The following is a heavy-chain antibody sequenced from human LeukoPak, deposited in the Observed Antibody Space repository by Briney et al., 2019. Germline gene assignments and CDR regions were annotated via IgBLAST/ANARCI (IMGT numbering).Heavy chain of an antibody. CDR3: SGRYGPGPV. CDR2: ILPDGRNT. J-gene: IGHJ4*02. D-gene: IGHD3-10*01. V-gene: IGHV1-2*02. CDR1: GYTFAAHH. Sequence: ASVKVSCKASGYTFAAHHIHWVRQAPGQGLEWMGWILPDGRNTKYSQKFQDRMTLTTDTSTNTAYMELSRLIPDDTAVYYCSGRYGPGPVWGQGTLISASP.